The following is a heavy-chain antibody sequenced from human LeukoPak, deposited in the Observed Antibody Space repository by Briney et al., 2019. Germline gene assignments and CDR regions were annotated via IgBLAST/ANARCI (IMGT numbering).Heavy chain of an antibody. D-gene: IGHD2-21*01. Sequence: SVKVSCKASGGTFSSYAISWVRQAPGQGLEWMGGIIPIFGTANYAQKFHGRVTITTDESTSTAYMELSSLRSEDTAVYYCARVISADYYYYMDVWGKGTTVTVSS. CDR1: GGTFSSYA. J-gene: IGHJ6*03. CDR2: IIPIFGTA. V-gene: IGHV1-69*05. CDR3: ARVISADYYYYMDV.